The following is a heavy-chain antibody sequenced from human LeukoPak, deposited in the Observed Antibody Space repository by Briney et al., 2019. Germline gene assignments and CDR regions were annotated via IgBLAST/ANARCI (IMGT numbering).Heavy chain of an antibody. CDR3: ARGGNLYSYGLDY. V-gene: IGHV3-66*01. CDR1: RITVSANY. J-gene: IGHJ4*02. D-gene: IGHD5-18*01. Sequence: GGSLTLSCAASRITVSANYMSWVRQAPGKGPEWVSGIYSGGGAYCADPVKGRFTISRDNSKNTLYLQMNSLRADDTAVYYCARGGNLYSYGLDYWGQGTLVTVSS. CDR2: IYSGGGA.